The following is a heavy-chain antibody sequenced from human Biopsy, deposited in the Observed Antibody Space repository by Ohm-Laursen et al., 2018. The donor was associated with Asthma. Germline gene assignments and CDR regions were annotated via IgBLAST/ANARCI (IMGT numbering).Heavy chain of an antibody. CDR1: GFTFRKSA. J-gene: IGHJ4*02. CDR2: IWYDGINK. Sequence: SLRLSCAAFGFTFRKSAMHWVRQAPGKGLEWLALIWYDGINKFYADSVKGRITVSRDQSKSTLYLQINSLRADDTAVYYCARDFGNRYSETHLEYWGQGTLVTVSS. D-gene: IGHD3-10*01. CDR3: ARDFGNRYSETHLEY. V-gene: IGHV3-33*08.